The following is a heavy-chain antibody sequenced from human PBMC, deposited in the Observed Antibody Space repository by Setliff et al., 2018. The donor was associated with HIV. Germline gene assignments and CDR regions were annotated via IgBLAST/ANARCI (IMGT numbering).Heavy chain of an antibody. V-gene: IGHV4-31*03. CDR2: IYYSGST. CDR3: ARGGSWLKFDN. D-gene: IGHD3-22*01. Sequence: PSETLSLTCTVSGGSISSGGYYWSWIRQHPGKGLEWIGYIYYSGSTYYNPSLKSRVTISVDMSKNQFSLALSSVTAADTAVYYCARGGSWLKFDNWGQGTLVTVSS. J-gene: IGHJ4*02. CDR1: GGSISSGGYY.